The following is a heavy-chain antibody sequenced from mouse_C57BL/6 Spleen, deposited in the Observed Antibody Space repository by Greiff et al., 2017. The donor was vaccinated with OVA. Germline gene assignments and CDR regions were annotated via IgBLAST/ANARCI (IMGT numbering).Heavy chain of an antibody. CDR1: GYTFTSYW. V-gene: IGHV1-64*01. CDR3: ASPGSYSRYFDY. Sequence: QVQLQQPGAELVKPGASVKLSCKASGYTFTSYWMHWVKQRPGQGLEWIGMIHPNSGSTNYNEKFKSKATLTVDKSSSTAYMQLSSLTSEDSAVYYCASPGSYSRYFDYWGQGTTLTVSS. D-gene: IGHD2-12*01. CDR2: IHPNSGST. J-gene: IGHJ2*01.